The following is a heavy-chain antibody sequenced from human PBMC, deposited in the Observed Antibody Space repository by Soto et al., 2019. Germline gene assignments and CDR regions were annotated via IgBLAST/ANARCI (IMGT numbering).Heavy chain of an antibody. CDR2: IKQDVSEK. CDR3: ARDEGYCSGTSCSYFDC. Sequence: WGSLRLSCAASGLPFSSYWMSWVRQAPGKGLEWVANIKQDVSEKYYVDSVKGRFTISRDNAKNSLYLQMNSLRAEDTAVYYCARDEGYCSGTSCSYFDCWGKGNMVTISS. V-gene: IGHV3-7*01. CDR1: GLPFSSYW. D-gene: IGHD2-2*01. J-gene: IGHJ4*02.